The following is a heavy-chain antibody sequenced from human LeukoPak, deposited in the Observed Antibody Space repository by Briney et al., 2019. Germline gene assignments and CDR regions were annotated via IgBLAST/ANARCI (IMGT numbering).Heavy chain of an antibody. D-gene: IGHD5-18*01. CDR1: GFTFSSYS. V-gene: IGHV3-21*01. J-gene: IGHJ5*02. CDR3: VRDWPGDSYGADP. Sequence: GGSLRLSCAASGFTFSSYSMNWVRQAPGKGLEWVSSISSSSSYIYYADSVKGRFTNSRDNAKNSLYQQMNSLRAEDTAVYYCVRDWPGDSYGADPWGQGTLVTVSS. CDR2: ISSSSSYI.